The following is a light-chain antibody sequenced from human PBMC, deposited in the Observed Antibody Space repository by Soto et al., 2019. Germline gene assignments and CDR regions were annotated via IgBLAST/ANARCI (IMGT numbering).Light chain of an antibody. CDR1: QSVTVNS. CDR3: QQYNDYQYT. J-gene: IGKJ2*01. V-gene: IGKV3-20*01. CDR2: AAS. Sequence: EILLTQSPSTLSLSPGEGVTLSCRASQSVTVNSLAWYQQKPGQAPRLLIYAASTRAAAVPDRFTGSGSGTDFALTISRLEPEDFGVYYCQQYNDYQYTFGQGTKLEIK.